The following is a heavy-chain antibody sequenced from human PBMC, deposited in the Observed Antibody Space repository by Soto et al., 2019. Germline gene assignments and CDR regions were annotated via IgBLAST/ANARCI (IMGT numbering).Heavy chain of an antibody. Sequence: SVEASFKVSRYSFTNYYMPWVRQAPGQGLEWMGTINPSGGITSYAQKFQGRVTTTRDTSTSTVYMEVNSLSSEDTAVYYCVRVGSGSFYSWFDPWGQGTVVTVSS. CDR3: VRVGSGSFYSWFDP. CDR1: RYSFTNYY. CDR2: INPSGGIT. D-gene: IGHD1-26*01. V-gene: IGHV1-46*01. J-gene: IGHJ5*02.